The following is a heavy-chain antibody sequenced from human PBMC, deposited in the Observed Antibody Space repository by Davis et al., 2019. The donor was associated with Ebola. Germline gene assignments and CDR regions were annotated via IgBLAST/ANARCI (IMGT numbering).Heavy chain of an antibody. J-gene: IGHJ4*02. CDR1: GGSLSSYY. V-gene: IGHV4-34*01. CDR2: IDHIGRA. CDR3: ARPTYCSSTTCTGPLAF. D-gene: IGHD2/OR15-2a*01. Sequence: PGGSLRLSCAVYGGSLSSYYWSWLRQPPGKGLEWIGEIDHIGRAKYNPSLRSRVAISIDTSKNQFSVKITSVSAADTGLYYCARPTYCSSTTCTGPLAFWGQGTPVIVSS.